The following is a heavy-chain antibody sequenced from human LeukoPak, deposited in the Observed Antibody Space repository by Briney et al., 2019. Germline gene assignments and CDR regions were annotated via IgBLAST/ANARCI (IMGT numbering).Heavy chain of an antibody. D-gene: IGHD3-10*01. CDR2: IYYSGTT. CDR3: ARVLRPMASQYYFDY. J-gene: IGHJ4*02. Sequence: SETLSLTCTVSGASINTYYWSWIRQPPGKGLEWIGYIYYSGTTSYNPSLKTRVTISIDTSKNQFSLKLSSVAAADTAVYYCARVLRPMASQYYFDYWGQGTLVTVSS. V-gene: IGHV4-59*01. CDR1: GASINTYY.